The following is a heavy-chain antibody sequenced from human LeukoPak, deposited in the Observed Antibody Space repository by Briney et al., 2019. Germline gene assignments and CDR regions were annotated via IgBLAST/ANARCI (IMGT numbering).Heavy chain of an antibody. CDR3: ARSASYYMYYFDY. Sequence: GESLKISCKGSGYSFTSYWIGWGRQMPGKGLEWMGIIYPGDSDTRYSPSFKGQVTISADKSISTAYLQWSSLKASDTAMYYCARSASYYMYYFDYWGQGTLVTVSS. CDR1: GYSFTSYW. CDR2: IYPGDSDT. J-gene: IGHJ4*02. D-gene: IGHD1-26*01. V-gene: IGHV5-51*01.